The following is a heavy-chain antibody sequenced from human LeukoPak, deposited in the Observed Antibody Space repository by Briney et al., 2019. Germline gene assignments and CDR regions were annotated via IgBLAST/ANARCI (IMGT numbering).Heavy chain of an antibody. Sequence: PGGSLRLSCAASGFTFDDYAMHWVRQAPGKGLEWVSLISWDGGSTYYADSVKGRFIISRDNSKNSLYLQMNRLRAEDTALYYCAKADYGGNSGSYYYMDVWGKGTTVTVSS. CDR2: ISWDGGST. V-gene: IGHV3-43D*03. D-gene: IGHD4-23*01. CDR1: GFTFDDYA. J-gene: IGHJ6*03. CDR3: AKADYGGNSGSYYYMDV.